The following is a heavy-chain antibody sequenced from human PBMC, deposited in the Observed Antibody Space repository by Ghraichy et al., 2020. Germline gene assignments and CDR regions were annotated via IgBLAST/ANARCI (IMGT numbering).Heavy chain of an antibody. D-gene: IGHD3-10*01. J-gene: IGHJ5*02. CDR3: VKDETVMVVLPDL. V-gene: IGHV3-23*01. CDR1: GFTFGDFA. Sequence: GESLNISCAASGFTFGDFAMSWVRQAPGKGLEWVCGMSAHGGTIEYADSVKGRFTISRDNLKDTVSLEMVSLRGEDSALYYCVKDETVMVVLPDLWGQGTRVTVTA. CDR2: MSAHGGTI.